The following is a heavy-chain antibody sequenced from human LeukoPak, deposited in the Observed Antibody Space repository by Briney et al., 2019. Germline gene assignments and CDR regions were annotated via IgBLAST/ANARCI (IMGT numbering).Heavy chain of an antibody. V-gene: IGHV4-4*09. CDR1: GGSISSYY. CDR2: SYTSGST. CDR3: ARSGDYYDSSGYWPFNL. J-gene: IGHJ4*02. D-gene: IGHD3-22*01. Sequence: SETLSLTCTVSGGSISSYYWSWIRQPPGKERDGIGYSYTSGSTNSNHSLKSRVTISVDTSKNQFSLKLSSVTAADTAVYYCARSGDYYDSSGYWPFNLWGQGTLVTVSS.